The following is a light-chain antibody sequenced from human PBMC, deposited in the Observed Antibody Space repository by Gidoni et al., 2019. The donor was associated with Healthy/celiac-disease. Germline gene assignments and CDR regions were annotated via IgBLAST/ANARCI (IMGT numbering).Light chain of an antibody. CDR1: QSVSSH. CDR2: GAS. J-gene: IGKJ1*01. V-gene: IGKV3-15*01. CDR3: QQYNNWPRT. Sequence: EIVMTQTPATLAVSPGERATLSCRASQSVSSHIAWYQQKPGQAPRLLIYGASTRATGIPARFSGSGSGTEFTLTISSLQSEDFAVYSCQQYNNWPRTFXXXTKVEIK.